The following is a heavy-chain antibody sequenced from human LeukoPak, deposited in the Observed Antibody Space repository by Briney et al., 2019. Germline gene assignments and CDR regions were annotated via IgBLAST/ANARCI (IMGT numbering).Heavy chain of an antibody. CDR2: ISSSSSYI. Sequence: GGSLRLSCAASGFAFSSYSMNWVRQAPGKGLEWVSSISSSSSYIYYADSVKGRFTISRDNAKNSLYLQMNSLRAEDTAVYYCASDSSGPTREWGQGTLVTVSS. J-gene: IGHJ4*02. CDR1: GFAFSSYS. V-gene: IGHV3-21*01. D-gene: IGHD3-22*01. CDR3: ASDSSGPTRE.